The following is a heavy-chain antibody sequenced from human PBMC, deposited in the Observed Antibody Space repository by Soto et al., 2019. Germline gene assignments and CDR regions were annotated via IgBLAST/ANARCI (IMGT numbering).Heavy chain of an antibody. V-gene: IGHV4-4*07. D-gene: IGHD2-8*02. CDR1: GASITGSFF. CDR2: FSLSGTT. Sequence: SETLSLTCTVSGASITGSFFWSWIRQPAGKGLEWIGRFSLSGTTNYNPSLRSRVTMSADVSKNQFSLRLTSVTAADTALYYCARGMTPPGAPAWYYFDSWGQGTLVTVSA. J-gene: IGHJ4*02. CDR3: ARGMTPPGAPAWYYFDS.